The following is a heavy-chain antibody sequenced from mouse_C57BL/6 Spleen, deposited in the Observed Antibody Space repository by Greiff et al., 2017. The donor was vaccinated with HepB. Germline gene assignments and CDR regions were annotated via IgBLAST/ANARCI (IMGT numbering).Heavy chain of an antibody. CDR3: DKTSTVVATRDAMDY. D-gene: IGHD1-1*01. CDR1: GFSLTSYG. V-gene: IGHV2-5*01. Sequence: QVQLQQSGPGLVQPSQSLSITCTVSGFSLTSYGVHWVRQSPGKGLEWLGVIWRGGSTDYNAAFMSRLSITKDNSKSQVFFKMNSLQADDTAIYYCDKTSTVVATRDAMDYWGQGTSVTVSS. J-gene: IGHJ4*01. CDR2: IWRGGST.